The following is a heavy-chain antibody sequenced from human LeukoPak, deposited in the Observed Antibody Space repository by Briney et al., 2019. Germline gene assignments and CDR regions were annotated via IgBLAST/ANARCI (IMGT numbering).Heavy chain of an antibody. V-gene: IGHV4-39*07. Sequence: SETLSLTCTVSGGSISTITYYWGWIRQPPGKGLEWVGHMYYRGNTFYNPSLKSRVTISVDTSKNQFSLKLRSVTAADTAVYYCARLYGNYQNYFDYWGQGTLITVSS. D-gene: IGHD1-7*01. CDR1: GGSISTITYY. J-gene: IGHJ4*02. CDR2: MYYRGNT. CDR3: ARLYGNYQNYFDY.